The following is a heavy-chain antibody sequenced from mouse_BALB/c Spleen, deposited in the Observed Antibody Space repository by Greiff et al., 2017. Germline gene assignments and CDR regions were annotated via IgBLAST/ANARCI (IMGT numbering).Heavy chain of an antibody. CDR3: ARDGGYSLFDY. J-gene: IGHJ2*01. V-gene: IGHV1S137*01. D-gene: IGHD2-3*01. Sequence: VQLQQSGAELVRPGVSVKISCKGSGYTFTDYAMHWVKQSHAKSLEWIGVISTYYGDASYNQKFKGKATMTVDKSSSTAYMELARLTSEDSAIYYCARDGGYSLFDYWGQGTTLTVSS. CDR2: ISTYYGDA. CDR1: GYTFTDYA.